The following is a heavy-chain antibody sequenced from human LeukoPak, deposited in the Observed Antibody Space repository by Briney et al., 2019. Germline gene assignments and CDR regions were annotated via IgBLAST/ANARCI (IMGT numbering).Heavy chain of an antibody. Sequence: ASVEVSCKASGYTFTSYYMHWVRQAPGQGLEWMGWINPNSGGTNYAQKFQGRVTMTRDTSISTAYMELSRLRSDDTAVYYCARGVVPAAPSFDYWGQGTLVTVSS. CDR3: ARGVVPAAPSFDY. J-gene: IGHJ4*02. V-gene: IGHV1-2*02. CDR1: GYTFTSYY. D-gene: IGHD2-2*01. CDR2: INPNSGGT.